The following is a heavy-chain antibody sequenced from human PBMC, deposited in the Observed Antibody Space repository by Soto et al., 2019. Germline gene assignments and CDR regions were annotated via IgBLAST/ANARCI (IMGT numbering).Heavy chain of an antibody. CDR3: ARGLIWFGELFLNAFDI. V-gene: IGHV1-18*04. D-gene: IGHD3-10*01. CDR2: ISAYNGNT. J-gene: IGHJ3*02. Sequence: GASVKVSCKASGCTFTSYGISLVRQAPGQGLEWMGWISAYNGNTNYAQKLQGRVTMTTDTSTSTAYMELRSLRSDDTAVYYCARGLIWFGELFLNAFDIWGQGTMVTVSS. CDR1: GCTFTSYG.